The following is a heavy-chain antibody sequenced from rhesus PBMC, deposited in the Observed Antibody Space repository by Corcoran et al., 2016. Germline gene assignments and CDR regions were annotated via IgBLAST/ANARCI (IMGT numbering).Heavy chain of an antibody. D-gene: IGHD1-44*02. CDR2: IYGRGIST. CDR1: GDSIGNNY. Sequence: QVQLQESGPGLVKPLDTLSLTCAVSGDSIGNNYWILIRQSPGKALEWIGYIYGRGISTSYNPSLKSRVTLSVDTSKNQFSLKLTSVTAADTAVYYCARDSVGAGIDYWGQGVLVTVSS. J-gene: IGHJ4*01. V-gene: IGHV4S11*01. CDR3: ARDSVGAGIDY.